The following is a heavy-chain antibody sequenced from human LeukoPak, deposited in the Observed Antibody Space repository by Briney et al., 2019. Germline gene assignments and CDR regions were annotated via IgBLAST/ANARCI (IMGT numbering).Heavy chain of an antibody. J-gene: IGHJ6*02. D-gene: IGHD6-13*01. CDR3: ARDPLTSTWSPYYFTLDV. Sequence: ASVKVSCKASGYTFTNYAYNWVRQAPGQGHEWMGWISAYDGGTKYAQDLQGRVTMTTDTSTRTAYMELTRLTSDDTAVYYCARDPLTSTWSPYYFTLDVWGQGTTVSAPS. CDR2: ISAYDGGT. V-gene: IGHV1-18*01. CDR1: GYTFTNYA.